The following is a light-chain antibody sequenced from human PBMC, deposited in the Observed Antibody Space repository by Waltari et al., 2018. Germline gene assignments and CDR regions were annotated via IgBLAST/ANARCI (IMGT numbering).Light chain of an antibody. CDR1: SGSTNYE. J-gene: IGLJ1*01. Sequence: QPVLTQPPSASASLGASVTLTCTLSSGSTNYEVDWYQQRPGKGPRLVMRVGSGGVVRANGDGIRDRFSVLASGLNPYLAIKNTHEEHEGDYHCEADHDSGSIFIYVFGAGTKVTVL. V-gene: IGLV9-49*01. CDR3: EADHDSGSIFIYV. CDR2: VGSGGVVR.